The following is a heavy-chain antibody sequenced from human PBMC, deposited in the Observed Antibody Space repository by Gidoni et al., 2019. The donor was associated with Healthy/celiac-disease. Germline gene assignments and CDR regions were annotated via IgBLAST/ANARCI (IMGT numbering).Heavy chain of an antibody. V-gene: IGHV4-31*03. J-gene: IGHJ4*02. Sequence: QVQLQESGPGLVKPSPTLSLTCTVSGGSISSGGSYWSWIRQHPGKGLEWIGYIYYRGSTYYNPSLKSRVTISVDTSKNQFSLKLSSVTAADTAVYYCARDGPILTGKFDYWGQGTLVTVSS. D-gene: IGHD3-9*01. CDR3: ARDGPILTGKFDY. CDR2: IYYRGST. CDR1: GGSISSGGSY.